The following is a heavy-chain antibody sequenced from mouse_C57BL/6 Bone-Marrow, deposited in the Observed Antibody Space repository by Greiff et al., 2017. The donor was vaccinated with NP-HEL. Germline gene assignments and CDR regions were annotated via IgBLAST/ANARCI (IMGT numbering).Heavy chain of an antibody. D-gene: IGHD2-3*01. CDR2: ISYDGSN. Sequence: VQLQQSGPGLVKPSQSLSLTCSVTGYSITSGYYWNWIRQFPGNKLEWMGYISYDGSNNSNPSLKNRISITRDTSKNQFFLKLNSVTTEDTATYYCARDRGWLLPAWFAYWGQGTLVTVSA. V-gene: IGHV3-6*01. CDR1: GYSITSGYY. J-gene: IGHJ3*01. CDR3: ARDRGWLLPAWFAY.